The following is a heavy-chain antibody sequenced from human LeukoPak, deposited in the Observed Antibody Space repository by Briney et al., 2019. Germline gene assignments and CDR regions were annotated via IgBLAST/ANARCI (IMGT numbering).Heavy chain of an antibody. CDR3: ASLPSNTVTHDY. J-gene: IGHJ4*02. D-gene: IGHD4-11*01. CDR2: IYYSGST. V-gene: IGHV4-30-4*08. Sequence: SETLSLACTVSGGSISSGDYYWSWIRQPPGKGLEWIGYIYYSGSTYYNPSLKSRVTLSVDTSKNQFSLKLRSVTAADTAVYYCASLPSNTVTHDYWGQGTLVTVSS. CDR1: GGSISSGDYY.